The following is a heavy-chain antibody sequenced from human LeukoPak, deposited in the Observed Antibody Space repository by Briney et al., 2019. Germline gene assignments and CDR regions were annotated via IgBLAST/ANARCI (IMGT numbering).Heavy chain of an antibody. Sequence: KSGGSLRLSCAASGFTSSNAWMSWVRQAPGKGLEWVGRIKSKTDGWTTDYAAPVKGRFTISRDDSKNTLYLQMNSLKTEDTAVYYCTVPLLGYCSGGSCYNDYWGQGTLVTVSS. D-gene: IGHD2-15*01. CDR3: TVPLLGYCSGGSCYNDY. J-gene: IGHJ4*02. CDR2: IKSKTDGWTT. CDR1: GFTSSNAW. V-gene: IGHV3-15*01.